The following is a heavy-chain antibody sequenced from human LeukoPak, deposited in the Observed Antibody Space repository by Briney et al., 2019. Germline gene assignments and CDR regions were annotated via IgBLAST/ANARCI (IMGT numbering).Heavy chain of an antibody. CDR3: AKDLFGTMVRGVHV. V-gene: IGHV3-30*02. D-gene: IGHD3-10*01. Sequence: PGGSLRLSCAASGFTFSSYGIHWVRQAPGKGLEWVAFIRYDGTNKYYADSVKGRFSISRDNSKDTLYLQMNSLRPEDTAVYYCAKDLFGTMVRGVHVWGQGTLVTVSS. J-gene: IGHJ4*02. CDR2: IRYDGTNK. CDR1: GFTFSSYG.